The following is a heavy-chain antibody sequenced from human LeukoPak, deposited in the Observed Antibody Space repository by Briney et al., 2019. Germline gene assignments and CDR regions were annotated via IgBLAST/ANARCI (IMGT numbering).Heavy chain of an antibody. CDR1: GGTFSSYA. D-gene: IGHD3-10*01. CDR3: AREEGVRGAKDAFDI. V-gene: IGHV1-69*13. CDR2: IIPIFGTA. Sequence: ASVKVSCKASGGTFSSYAISWVRQAPGQGLGWMGGIIPIFGTANYAQKFQGRVTITADESTSTAYMELSSLRAEDTAVYYCAREEGVRGAKDAFDIWGQGTMVTVSS. J-gene: IGHJ3*02.